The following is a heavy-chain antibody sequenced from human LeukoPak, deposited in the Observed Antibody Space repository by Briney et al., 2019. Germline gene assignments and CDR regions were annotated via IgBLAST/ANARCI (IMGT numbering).Heavy chain of an antibody. CDR2: INTNTGNQ. J-gene: IGHJ3*02. CDR3: ARLTYYDILTGFDAFDI. Sequence: ASVKVSRKASGYTCTSYAMNWVRQAPGQGLEWMGWINTNTGNQTYAQGFTGRFVFSLDTSVSTAYLQISSLKAEDTAVYYCARLTYYDILTGFDAFDIWGQGTMVTVSS. D-gene: IGHD3-9*01. V-gene: IGHV7-4-1*02. CDR1: GYTCTSYA.